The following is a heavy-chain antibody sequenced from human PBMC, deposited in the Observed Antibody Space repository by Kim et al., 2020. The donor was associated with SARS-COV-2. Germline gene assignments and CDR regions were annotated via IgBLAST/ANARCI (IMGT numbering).Heavy chain of an antibody. D-gene: IGHD3-9*01. Sequence: ASVKVSCKASGYTFTSYYMHWVRQAPGQGLEWMGIINPSGGSTSYAQKFQGRVTMTRDTSTSTVYMELSSLRSEDTAVYYCARGRYFDWSTSRNWFDPWGQGTLVTVSS. CDR2: INPSGGST. CDR1: GYTFTSYY. J-gene: IGHJ5*02. CDR3: ARGRYFDWSTSRNWFDP. V-gene: IGHV1-46*01.